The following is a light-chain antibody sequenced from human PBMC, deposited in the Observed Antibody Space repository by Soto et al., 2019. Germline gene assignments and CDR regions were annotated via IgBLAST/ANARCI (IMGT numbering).Light chain of an antibody. CDR3: SSNAGSNHWV. Sequence: QSALTQPPSASGSPGQSVTISCTGTSSDVGSYNYVSWYQQRPGKAPKLMIYEVSKRPSGVPDRFSGSKSGNTASLTVSGLQAEDEADYYCSSNAGSNHWVFGGGTKVTVL. J-gene: IGLJ3*02. V-gene: IGLV2-8*01. CDR2: EVS. CDR1: SSDVGSYNY.